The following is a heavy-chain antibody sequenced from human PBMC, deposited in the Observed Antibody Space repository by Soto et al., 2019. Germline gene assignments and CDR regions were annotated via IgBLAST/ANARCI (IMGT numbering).Heavy chain of an antibody. CDR2: IYYSGST. V-gene: IGHV4-59*01. CDR1: GGSISGYY. CDR3: ARVLGVGRDWFDP. Sequence: SETLSLTCSVSGGSISGYYWSWIRQPPGKGLEWIGYIYYSGSTNYNPSLKSRVTISVDTSKNQFSLKLSSVTAADTAVYYCARVLGVGRDWFDPWGQGTLVTVSS. J-gene: IGHJ5*02. D-gene: IGHD3-16*01.